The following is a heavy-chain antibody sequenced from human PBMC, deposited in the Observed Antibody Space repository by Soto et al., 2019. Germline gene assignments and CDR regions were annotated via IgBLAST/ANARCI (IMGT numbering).Heavy chain of an antibody. CDR1: GFTFSSYW. V-gene: IGHV3-7*01. J-gene: IGHJ6*03. CDR2: IKQDGSEK. D-gene: IGHD5-12*01. CDR3: ARDLTITYYYSMDV. Sequence: GGSLRLSCAASGFTFSSYWMSWVRQAPGKGLEWVANIKQDGSEKYYVDSVKGRFTISRDNAKNSLYLQMNSLRAEDTAVYYCARDLTITYYYSMDVWGKGTTVTVSS.